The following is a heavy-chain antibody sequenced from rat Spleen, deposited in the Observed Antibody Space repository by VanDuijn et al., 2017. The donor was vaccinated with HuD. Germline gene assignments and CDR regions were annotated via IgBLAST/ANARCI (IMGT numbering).Heavy chain of an antibody. D-gene: IGHD2-2*01. CDR1: GFTFSNYD. J-gene: IGHJ1*01. CDR3: ARHRDTSHWYFDF. Sequence: EVQLVESGGGLVQPGRSLKLSCAASGFTFSNYDMAWVRQAPTKGLEWVASISPSGGSTYYRDSVKGRFTVSRDNAKSTLYLQMDSLRSEDTATYYCARHRDTSHWYFDFWGPGTMVTVSS. V-gene: IGHV5-25*01. CDR2: ISPSGGST.